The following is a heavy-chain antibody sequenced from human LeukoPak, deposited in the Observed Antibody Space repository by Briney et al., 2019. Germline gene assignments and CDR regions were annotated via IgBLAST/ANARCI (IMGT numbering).Heavy chain of an antibody. CDR1: GYSFTTYW. CDR2: IYPGDSDT. J-gene: IGHJ4*02. CDR3: ARGRGATVITNFDY. Sequence: GESLKISCRGSGYSFTTYWIGWVRQMPGKGLEWMGIIYPGDSDTRYSPSFQGQVTMSADKSINTAYLQWSSLKASDTAMYYCARGRGATVITNFDYWGQGTLVTVSS. D-gene: IGHD4-23*01. V-gene: IGHV5-51*01.